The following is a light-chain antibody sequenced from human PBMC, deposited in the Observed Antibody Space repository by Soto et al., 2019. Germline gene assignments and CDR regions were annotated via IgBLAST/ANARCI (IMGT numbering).Light chain of an antibody. J-gene: IGKJ5*01. V-gene: IGKV1-9*01. CDR1: QGISSY. CDR2: IAS. Sequence: DIQLTQSPSFLSASVGDRVTITCRASQGISSYLAWYQQKPGRAPKLLMYIASTLQTGVPSRFSGSESGTEFTLTITSLQPEDFATYYCQQLNSYPITFGQGTRLEIK. CDR3: QQLNSYPIT.